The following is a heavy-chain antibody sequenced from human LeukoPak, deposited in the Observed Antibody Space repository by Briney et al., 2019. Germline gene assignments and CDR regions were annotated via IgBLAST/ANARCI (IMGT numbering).Heavy chain of an antibody. Sequence: GGSLRLSCAASGFTFSSYWMSWVRQAPGKGLEWVANIKQDGSEKYYVDSVKGRFTISRDNAKNSLYLQMNSLRAEDTAVCYCARESGVGALFFYGMEVWGQGTTVTVSS. J-gene: IGHJ6*02. CDR3: ARESGVGALFFYGMEV. CDR2: IKQDGSEK. CDR1: GFTFSSYW. V-gene: IGHV3-7*01. D-gene: IGHD1-26*01.